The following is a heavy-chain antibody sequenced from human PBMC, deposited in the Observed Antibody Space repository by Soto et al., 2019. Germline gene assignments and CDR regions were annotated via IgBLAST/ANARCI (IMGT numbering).Heavy chain of an antibody. CDR2: IYYSGST. CDR3: ARGGGCSGGSCYPTFDY. Sequence: QVQLQESGPGLVKPSETLSLTCTVSGGSISSYYWSWIRQPPGKGLEWIGYIYYSGSTNYNPSPKSRVTKSVDTAKNQFSLKLSSVTAADTAVYYCARGGGCSGGSCYPTFDYWGQGTLVTVSS. D-gene: IGHD2-15*01. V-gene: IGHV4-59*01. J-gene: IGHJ4*02. CDR1: GGSISSYY.